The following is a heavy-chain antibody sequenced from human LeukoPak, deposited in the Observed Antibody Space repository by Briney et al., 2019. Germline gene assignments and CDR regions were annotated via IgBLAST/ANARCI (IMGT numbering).Heavy chain of an antibody. J-gene: IGHJ4*02. CDR1: GGSISSSSYY. V-gene: IGHV4-39*01. CDR2: IYYSGST. CDR3: ARQGNIVLWFGELGNYFDY. D-gene: IGHD3-10*01. Sequence: PETLSLTCTVSGGSISSSSYYWGWIRQPPGKGLEWIGSIYYSGSTYYNPSLKSRVTISVDTSKNQFSLKLSSVTAADTAVYYCARQGNIVLWFGELGNYFDYWGQGTLVTVSS.